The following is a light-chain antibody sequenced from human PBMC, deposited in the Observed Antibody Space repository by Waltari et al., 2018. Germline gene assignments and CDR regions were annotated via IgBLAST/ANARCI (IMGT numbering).Light chain of an antibody. CDR3: QAWDSSSYV. J-gene: IGLJ1*01. CDR1: KLGDTY. CDR2: QDS. V-gene: IGLV3-1*01. Sequence: SSELTQPPSVSVSPGQTASITCSGDKLGDTYACWYQQKPGQSPVLVIYQDSKRPSGIPERFSGSNSGNTATLTISGTQAMDEADYYCQAWDSSSYVFGTGTKVTVL.